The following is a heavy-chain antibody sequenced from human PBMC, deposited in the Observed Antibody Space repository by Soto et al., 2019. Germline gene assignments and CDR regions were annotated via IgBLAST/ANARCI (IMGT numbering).Heavy chain of an antibody. D-gene: IGHD1-7*01. J-gene: IGHJ6*02. CDR3: ARGDPITGTTGTDYYYYGMDV. V-gene: IGHV1-2*04. CDR1: GYTFTSYG. CDR2: INPNSGGT. Sequence: ASVKVSCKASGYTFTSYGISWVRQAPGQGLEWMGWINPNSGGTNYAQKFQGWVTMTRDTSISTAYIELSRLRSDDTAVYYCARGDPITGTTGTDYYYYGMDVWGQGTTVTVSS.